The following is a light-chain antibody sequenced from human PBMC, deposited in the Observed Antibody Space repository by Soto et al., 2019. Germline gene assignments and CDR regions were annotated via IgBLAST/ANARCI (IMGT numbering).Light chain of an antibody. Sequence: DIQLTQSTSFLSPTLGESVTITSRASQVISTSLAWYQVKQGKPPKILIYAASTLASGVPSRFSATVSGTEFSLTITRLQPEDFETYYCQQHFDYPITFGQGTRLEIK. V-gene: IGKV1-9*01. CDR3: QQHFDYPIT. CDR1: QVISTS. J-gene: IGKJ5*01. CDR2: AAS.